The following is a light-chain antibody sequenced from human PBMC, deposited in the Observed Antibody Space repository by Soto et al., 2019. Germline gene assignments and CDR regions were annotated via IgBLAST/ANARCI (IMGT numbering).Light chain of an antibody. J-gene: IGKJ4*01. V-gene: IGKV2-28*01. CDR2: VGS. Sequence: VMTQSPLSLPVTPGEPASISCRSSQSLLQSNGNNQLGWVLQKPGQSPQLLMYVGSSRASGVPDRFSGSGSGTDFTLKISRVEPEDVGVYYCMQVLQTPPTFGGGTKVEIK. CDR1: QSLLQSNGNNQ. CDR3: MQVLQTPPT.